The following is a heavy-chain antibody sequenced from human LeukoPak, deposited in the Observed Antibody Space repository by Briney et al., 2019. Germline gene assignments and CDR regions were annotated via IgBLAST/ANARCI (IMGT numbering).Heavy chain of an antibody. V-gene: IGHV3-23*01. CDR1: GFIFSTYV. D-gene: IGHD2-15*01. J-gene: IGHJ4*02. CDR2: ISGSGDST. CDR3: AKGSGGPAFD. Sequence: PGGSLRLSCAASGFIFSTYVMTWVRQAPGQGLEWVSVISGSGDSTDYADSVKGRFTISRDNAKNTLYLHMNSLRAEDTAIYFCAKGSGGPAFDWGQGTLVTVSS.